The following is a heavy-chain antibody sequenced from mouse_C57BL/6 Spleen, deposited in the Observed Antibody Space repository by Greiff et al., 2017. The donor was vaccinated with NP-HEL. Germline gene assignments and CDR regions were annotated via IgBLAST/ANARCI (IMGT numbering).Heavy chain of an antibody. Sequence: QVQLKQPGAELVKPGASVKVSCKASGYTFTSYWMHWVKQRPGQGLEWIGRIHPSDSDTNYNQKFKGKATLTVDKSSSTAYMQLSSLTSEDSAVYYCAIGVYYGTHWYFDVWGTGTTVTVSS. J-gene: IGHJ1*03. CDR3: AIGVYYGTHWYFDV. CDR2: IHPSDSDT. D-gene: IGHD2-1*01. V-gene: IGHV1-74*01. CDR1: GYTFTSYW.